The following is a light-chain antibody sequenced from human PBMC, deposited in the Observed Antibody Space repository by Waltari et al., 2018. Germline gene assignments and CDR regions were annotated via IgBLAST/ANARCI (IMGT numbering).Light chain of an antibody. V-gene: IGKV3-11*01. CDR1: QSVTNY. CDR3: QQRRNWPLT. CDR2: DTS. J-gene: IGKJ4*01. Sequence: DIVLTQSPAILSLSPGERASLSCTAIQSVTNYLAWYQQKPGQAPRLLIYDTSNRATGIPARFSGSGFGTDFTLTISSLEPEDFAVYYCQQRRNWPLTFGGGTKVEIK.